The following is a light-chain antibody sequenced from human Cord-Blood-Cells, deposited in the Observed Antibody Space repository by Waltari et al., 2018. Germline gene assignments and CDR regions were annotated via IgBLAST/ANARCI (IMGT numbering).Light chain of an antibody. Sequence: EIVMTQSPATLSVSPGERATLSCRASQRVSSNLAWYQQKPGQAPMLLIYGASTRATGIPAMFSGSGSGTEFTLTISSLQSEDFAVYYCQQYNNWWTFGQGTKVEIK. J-gene: IGKJ1*01. CDR3: QQYNNWWT. CDR1: QRVSSN. CDR2: GAS. V-gene: IGKV3-15*01.